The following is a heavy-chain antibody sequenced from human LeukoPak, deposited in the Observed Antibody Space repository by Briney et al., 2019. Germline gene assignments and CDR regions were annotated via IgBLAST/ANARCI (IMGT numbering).Heavy chain of an antibody. J-gene: IGHJ4*02. Sequence: PSETLSLTCTVSGGSIGSTDYYWGWIRQPPGKGLEWFGIIYYNGHTYFNPSLKGRVTISLDTSKNQFSLRLTSVTAADTAVYYCARVRPSVAGTFFFDYWGQGTLVTVSS. CDR3: ARVRPSVAGTFFFDY. CDR2: IYYNGHT. V-gene: IGHV4-39*07. D-gene: IGHD6-19*01. CDR1: GGSIGSTDYY.